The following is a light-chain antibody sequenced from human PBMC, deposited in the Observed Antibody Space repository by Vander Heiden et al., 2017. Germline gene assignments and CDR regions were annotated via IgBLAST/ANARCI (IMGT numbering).Light chain of an antibody. CDR3: HQYDNLPYT. CDR2: DTS. CDR1: EDITIY. J-gene: IGKJ2*01. Sequence: DLQMTQSPSSLSASVGARVTITCQASEDITIYLNWYQQKPGKAPQLLIYDTSNLETGVSSRFRGSGSGTYFTFTISSMQPEDIATYYCHQYDNLPYTFGQGTKLGIK. V-gene: IGKV1-33*01.